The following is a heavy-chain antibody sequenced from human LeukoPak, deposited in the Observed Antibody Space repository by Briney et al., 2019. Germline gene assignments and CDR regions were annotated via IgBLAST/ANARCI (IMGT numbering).Heavy chain of an antibody. Sequence: ASETLSLTCTVSGGSISSYYWSWIRQSVGKGLEWIGRISSSGSTNYNPFLKSRVTMSVDTSKNQFSLKLSSVTAADTAVYYCARLVGNYNYSYMDVWGKGTTVTVSS. D-gene: IGHD2-8*01. V-gene: IGHV4-4*07. J-gene: IGHJ6*03. CDR2: ISSSGST. CDR3: ARLVGNYNYSYMDV. CDR1: GGSISSYY.